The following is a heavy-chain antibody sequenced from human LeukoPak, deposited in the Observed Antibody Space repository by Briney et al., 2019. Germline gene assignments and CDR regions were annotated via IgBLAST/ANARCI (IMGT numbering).Heavy chain of an antibody. V-gene: IGHV3-11*01. CDR1: GFTFSDYY. CDR3: ARVPPTGRFYYYYYMDV. D-gene: IGHD1-1*01. Sequence: GGSLRLSWAASGFTFSDYYMSWIRQAPGKGLEWVSYISSSGSTIYYADSVKGRFTISRDNAKNSLYLQMNSLRAEDTAVYYCARVPPTGRFYYYYYMDVWGKGTTVTVSS. CDR2: ISSSGSTI. J-gene: IGHJ6*03.